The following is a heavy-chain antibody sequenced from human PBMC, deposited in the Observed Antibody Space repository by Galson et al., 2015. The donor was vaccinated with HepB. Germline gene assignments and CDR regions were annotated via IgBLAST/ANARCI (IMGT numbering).Heavy chain of an antibody. V-gene: IGHV1-69*04. CDR1: GGTFSSYT. CDR2: IIPILGIA. D-gene: IGHD6-25*01. J-gene: IGHJ4*02. Sequence: SVKVSCKASGGTFSSYTISWVRQAPGQGLEWMGRIIPILGIANYAQKFQGRVTITADKSTSTAYMELSSLRSEDTAVYYCARDLPSSGRGRGGSDYWGQGTLVTVSS. CDR3: ARDLPSSGRGRGGSDY.